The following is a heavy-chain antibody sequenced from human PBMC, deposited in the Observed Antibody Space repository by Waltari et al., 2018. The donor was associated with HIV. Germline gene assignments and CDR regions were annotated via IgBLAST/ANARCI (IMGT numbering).Heavy chain of an antibody. CDR3: ARDWAGSWRFGYGMDV. V-gene: IGHV3-53*01. D-gene: IGHD3-3*01. CDR1: GFTVSSTY. J-gene: IGHJ6*02. Sequence: EVQLVESGGGLIQPGGSLRLSCAASGFTVSSTYMSWVRQAPGKGLEWVSVIYSGGSTYYADSVKGRFTISRDNSKNTLYLQMNSLRAEDTAVYYCARDWAGSWRFGYGMDVWGQGTTVTVSS. CDR2: IYSGGST.